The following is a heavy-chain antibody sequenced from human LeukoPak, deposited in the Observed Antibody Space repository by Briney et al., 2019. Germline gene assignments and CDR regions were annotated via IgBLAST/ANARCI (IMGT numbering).Heavy chain of an antibody. CDR1: GFTFSSYG. D-gene: IGHD3-9*01. CDR3: AKGTTYYDILTGYGYPYYFDH. Sequence: GGSLRLSCAASGFTFSSYGMHWVRQAPGKGLEWVAFIRYDGSNKYYADSVKGRFTISRDNSKNTLYLQMNSLRAEDTAVYYCAKGTTYYDILTGYGYPYYFDHWGQGTLVTVSS. CDR2: IRYDGSNK. J-gene: IGHJ4*02. V-gene: IGHV3-30*02.